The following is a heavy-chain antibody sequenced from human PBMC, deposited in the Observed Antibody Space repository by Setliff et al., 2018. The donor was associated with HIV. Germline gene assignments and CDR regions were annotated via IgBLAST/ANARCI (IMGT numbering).Heavy chain of an antibody. CDR1: GFTFSDYY. V-gene: IGHV3-11*04. D-gene: IGHD3-22*01. J-gene: IGHJ3*01. CDR2: ISRSGTII. CDR3: ARDPDYYDDSGYADAFDV. Sequence: GGSLRLSCAASGFTFSDYYMSWIRQAPGKGLEWVSYISRSGTIIYYAGSVTGRFTISRDNPKNSLYLQMNSLRAEDTAVYYCARDPDYYDDSGYADAFDVWGQGTMVTVSS.